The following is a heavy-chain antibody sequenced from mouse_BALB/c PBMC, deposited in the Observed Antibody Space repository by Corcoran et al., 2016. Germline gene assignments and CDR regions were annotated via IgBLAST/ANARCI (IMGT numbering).Heavy chain of an antibody. V-gene: IGHV8-12*01. CDR2: IYWDDDN. CDR1: GFSLSTSGMG. Sequence: QVTLKESGPGILQPSQTLSLTCSFSGFSLSTSGMGLSWIRQPSGKGLEWLAHIYWDDDNRYNPSLKGRLTISKDTSRNQVFRKITSVDTADTATYYCARSQLGQRGWFAYGGQGTLVTVSA. D-gene: IGHD4-1*02. J-gene: IGHJ3*01. CDR3: ARSQLGQRGWFAY.